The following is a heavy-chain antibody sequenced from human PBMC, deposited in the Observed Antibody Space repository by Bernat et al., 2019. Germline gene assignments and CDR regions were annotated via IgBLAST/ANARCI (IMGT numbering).Heavy chain of an antibody. V-gene: IGHV4-39*01. J-gene: IGHJ3*02. CDR2: IYYRGST. Sequence: QLQLQESGPGLVKPSETLSLTCTVSGGSLSSSSYYWGWILQPPGKGLEWTGSIYYRGSTYYNPSLKSRAPISVDTSKNQCSLKLSSVTAADTAVYYCARQGARITIFGVVIMGAFDIWGQGTMVTVSS. CDR1: GGSLSSSSYY. D-gene: IGHD3-3*01. CDR3: ARQGARITIFGVVIMGAFDI.